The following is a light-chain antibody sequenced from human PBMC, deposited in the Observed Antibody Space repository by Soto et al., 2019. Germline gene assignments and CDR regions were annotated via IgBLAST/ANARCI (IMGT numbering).Light chain of an antibody. V-gene: IGLV1-40*01. J-gene: IGLJ2*01. CDR3: QSYDSGLSGHVV. CDR2: GNS. Sequence: QSVLTQPPSVSGAPGQRVTISCTGSSSNIGAGYDVHWYQQLPGTAPKLLIYGNSNRPSGVPDRFSGSKSGTSASLAITGLQAKDEADYYCQSYDSGLSGHVVFGGGTKLTVL. CDR1: SSNIGAGYD.